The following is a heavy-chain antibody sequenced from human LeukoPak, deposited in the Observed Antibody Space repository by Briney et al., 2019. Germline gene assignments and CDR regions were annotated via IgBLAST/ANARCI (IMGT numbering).Heavy chain of an antibody. Sequence: PSGTLSLTCAVSGGSISSSNWWSWVRQPPGKGLEWIGEIYHSGSTNYNPSLKSRVTISVDKSKNQFSLKLSSVTAADTAVYYCARAGNIVVVVAAIRYYYYGMDVWGQGTTVTVPS. D-gene: IGHD2-15*01. CDR2: IYHSGST. CDR1: GGSISSSNW. V-gene: IGHV4-4*02. CDR3: ARAGNIVVVVAAIRYYYYGMDV. J-gene: IGHJ6*02.